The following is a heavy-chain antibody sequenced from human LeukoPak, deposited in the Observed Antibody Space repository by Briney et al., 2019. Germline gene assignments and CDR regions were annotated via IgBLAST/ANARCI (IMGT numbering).Heavy chain of an antibody. V-gene: IGHV3-7*04. CDR3: ARGGKAYCGGDCYLHAFDI. J-gene: IGHJ3*02. Sequence: PGGSLRLSCAASGFTFSSYWMSWVRQAPGKGLEWVANIKQDGSEKYYVDSVKGRFTISRDNAKNSLYLQMNSLRAEDTAVYYCARGGKAYCGGDCYLHAFDIWGQGTMVTVSS. CDR2: IKQDGSEK. CDR1: GFTFSSYW. D-gene: IGHD2-21*01.